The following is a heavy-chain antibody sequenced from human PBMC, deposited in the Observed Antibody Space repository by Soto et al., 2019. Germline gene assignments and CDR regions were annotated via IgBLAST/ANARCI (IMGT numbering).Heavy chain of an antibody. J-gene: IGHJ5*02. CDR1: GFTFSSYS. V-gene: IGHV3-48*01. CDR3: ARDGCSGSNCLNWFDP. CDR2: ISSSSTTK. D-gene: IGHD2-15*01. Sequence: EVQLVESGGGLVQPGGSLRLSCAACGFTFSSYSMNWVRQAPGKGLEWVSYISSSSTTKYYADSVKGRFTSSRDNAKNSLYLQMNSLRAEDTAVYYCARDGCSGSNCLNWFDPWGQGTLVTVSS.